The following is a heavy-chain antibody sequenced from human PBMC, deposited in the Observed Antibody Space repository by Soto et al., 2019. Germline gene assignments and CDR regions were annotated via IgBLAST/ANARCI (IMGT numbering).Heavy chain of an antibody. J-gene: IGHJ5*01. CDR3: VRESKDYVSFWFDS. V-gene: IGHV4-39*02. CDR1: GGSISYNSYY. Sequence: SETLSLTCSVSGGSISYNSYYWGWILQPPGKGLEWVGGIFYTGTTYYSPSLKDRVTISVDTSKNSFSLNLTSVTAADTAVYYCVRESKDYVSFWFDSWGQGTLVTVSS. D-gene: IGHD4-17*01. CDR2: IFYTGTT.